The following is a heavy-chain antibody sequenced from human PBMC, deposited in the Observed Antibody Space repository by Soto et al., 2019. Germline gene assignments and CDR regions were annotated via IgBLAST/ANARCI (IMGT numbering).Heavy chain of an antibody. CDR1: GGSISSYY. V-gene: IGHV4-59*01. Sequence: QVQLQESGPGLVKPSETLSLTCTVSGGSISSYYWNWIRQPPGKGLEWVGYMYYSRSTNYNPSLKSRVAISGDTSKNQLSLELSSVTAAGTAVYYCARSAGYGGSYFDYWGQGTLVTVSS. CDR3: ARSAGYGGSYFDY. D-gene: IGHD4-17*01. CDR2: MYYSRST. J-gene: IGHJ4*02.